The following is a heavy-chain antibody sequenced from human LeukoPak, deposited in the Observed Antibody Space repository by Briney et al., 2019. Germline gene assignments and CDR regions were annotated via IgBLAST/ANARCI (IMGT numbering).Heavy chain of an antibody. CDR2: ISSSSSYI. D-gene: IGHD2-2*01. CDR1: GFTFSSYS. J-gene: IGHJ4*02. Sequence: PGGSLRLSCAASGFTFSSYSMNWVRQAPGKGLEWVSSISSSSSYIYYADSVKGRFTISRDNAKNSLYLQMNSLRAEDTAVYYCARDRGIGYCSSTSCFGFDYWGQGTLVTVSS. V-gene: IGHV3-21*01. CDR3: ARDRGIGYCSSTSCFGFDY.